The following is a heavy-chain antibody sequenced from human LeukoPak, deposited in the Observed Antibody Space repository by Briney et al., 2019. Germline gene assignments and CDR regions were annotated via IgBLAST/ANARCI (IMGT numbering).Heavy chain of an antibody. CDR2: ISNSGGST. D-gene: IGHD1-20*01. J-gene: IGHJ4*02. Sequence: GGSLRLSCAASGFTFSSYAMSWVRQAPGKGLEWVSAISNSGGSTYYADSVKGRFAISRDNPKNTLYLQMNSLRAEDTAVYYCAKGAWYNWNHYFDYWGQGTLVTVSS. CDR1: GFTFSSYA. CDR3: AKGAWYNWNHYFDY. V-gene: IGHV3-23*01.